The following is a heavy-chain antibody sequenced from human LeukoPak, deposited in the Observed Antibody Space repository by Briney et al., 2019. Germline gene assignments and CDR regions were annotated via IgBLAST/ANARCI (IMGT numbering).Heavy chain of an antibody. CDR2: TYYRSKWYY. CDR3: AHGLSGVGFNY. J-gene: IGHJ4*02. V-gene: IGHV6-1*01. D-gene: IGHD3-10*01. Sequence: SQTLSLTCAIFGDSVSSQSGAWNWIRQSPSRGLEWLGRTYYRSKWYYEYAVSLKSRVTMIPDTSKNQFFLQLSSVTPEDTAVYYCAHGLSGVGFNYWGQGTLVTVSS. CDR1: GDSVSSQSGA.